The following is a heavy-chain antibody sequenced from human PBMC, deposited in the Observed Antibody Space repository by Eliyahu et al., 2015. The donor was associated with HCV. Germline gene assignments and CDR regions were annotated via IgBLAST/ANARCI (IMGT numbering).Heavy chain of an antibody. CDR3: ARCTGTACFRVGYALEI. V-gene: IGHV3-21*01. D-gene: IGHD2-8*02. CDR2: ISYDSVYS. CDR1: GFPFNTYS. J-gene: IGHJ3*02. Sequence: EVQLVESGGGLVKPGGSLRLSCEASGFPFNTYSMNWVRQAPGKGPEWVSSISYDSVYSYHADSVKGRFTISRDNAKNSLYLQMNSLRAEDTAVYYCARCTGTACFRVGYALEIWGQGTMVTVSS.